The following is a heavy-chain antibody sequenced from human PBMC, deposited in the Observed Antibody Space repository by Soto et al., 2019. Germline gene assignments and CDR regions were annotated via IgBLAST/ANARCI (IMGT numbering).Heavy chain of an antibody. CDR3: SRGTSIPASGDY. CDR1: GYTFTNYG. Sequence: QVQLVQSGAEVKKPGASVKVSCKASGYTFTNYGINWVRQAPGQGLEWLGWVSAYNGERRYARRVQARVIMTTDTSTTTAYMELRILRSDDTAVYYCSRGTSIPASGDYWGQGTLVTVSS. V-gene: IGHV1-18*01. J-gene: IGHJ4*01. D-gene: IGHD6-6*01. CDR2: VSAYNGER.